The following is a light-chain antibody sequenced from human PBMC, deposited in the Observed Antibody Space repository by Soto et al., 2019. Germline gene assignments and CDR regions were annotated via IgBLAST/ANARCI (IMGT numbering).Light chain of an antibody. CDR1: QDIRTD. J-gene: IGKJ1*01. Sequence: AIQMTQSPSSLSASVGDRVTITCRASQDIRTDLGWYQQKPGTAPKLLIYGTSTLQSGVPSRFAGSGSGTDFTLTINSLQPGDFATYYCLQDYAYPRTFGQGTRVEVK. V-gene: IGKV1-6*01. CDR3: LQDYAYPRT. CDR2: GTS.